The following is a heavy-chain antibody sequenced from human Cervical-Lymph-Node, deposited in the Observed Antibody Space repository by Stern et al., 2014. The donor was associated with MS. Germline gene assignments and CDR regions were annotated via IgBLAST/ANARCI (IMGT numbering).Heavy chain of an antibody. CDR1: GYTFTDYY. Sequence: QVQLGESGAEVRKPGASVKVSCRTSGYTFTDYYIHWVRQAPGQGLEWMGWINPNNGGTNYAQKFQGRVTMTRDTSISTDFMELSRLISDDTAVYYCASVNPLEIVAFFDSWGQGTLVTVSS. V-gene: IGHV1-2*02. D-gene: IGHD5-12*01. CDR3: ASVNPLEIVAFFDS. J-gene: IGHJ4*02. CDR2: INPNNGGT.